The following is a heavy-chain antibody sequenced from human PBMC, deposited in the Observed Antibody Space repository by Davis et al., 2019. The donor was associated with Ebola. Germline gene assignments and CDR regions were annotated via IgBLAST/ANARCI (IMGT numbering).Heavy chain of an antibody. Sequence: PGGSLRLSCEASGFTFSSFWMTWVRQAPGKGLEWVGKIKYDGSDKYYVDSVKGRFTISRDNAKNSLYLQMNSLTVEDTAIYYCAKDSGWQMSPWGQGTLVIVSS. CDR1: GFTFSSFW. D-gene: IGHD6-19*01. CDR2: IKYDGSDK. J-gene: IGHJ5*02. V-gene: IGHV3-7*01. CDR3: AKDSGWQMSP.